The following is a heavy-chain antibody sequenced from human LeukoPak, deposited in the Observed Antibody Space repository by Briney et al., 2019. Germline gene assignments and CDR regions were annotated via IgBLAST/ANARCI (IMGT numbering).Heavy chain of an antibody. CDR3: ARDSISAALFDL. Sequence: GGSLRLSCVASGFTFSSYAMNWVRQATGKGPEWVSYIINSGRTIYYAESVKGRFTISRDKAKNSLVLQMNSLRDEDSAVYYCARDSISAALFDLWGQGTLITVSS. CDR1: GFTFSSYA. V-gene: IGHV3-48*02. CDR2: IINSGRTI. D-gene: IGHD2/OR15-2a*01. J-gene: IGHJ5*02.